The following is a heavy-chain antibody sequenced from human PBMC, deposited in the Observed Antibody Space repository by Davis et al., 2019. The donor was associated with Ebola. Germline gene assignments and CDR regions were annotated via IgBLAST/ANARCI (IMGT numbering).Heavy chain of an antibody. J-gene: IGHJ6*02. Sequence: AASVKVSCKASGYTFTGYYMHWVRQAPGQGLEWMGWINPNSGGTNYAQKFQGRVTITADKSTSTAYMELSSLRSEDTAVYYCARVGLPKQHPTGMDVWGQGTTVTVSS. CDR1: GYTFTGYY. CDR2: INPNSGGT. V-gene: IGHV1-2*02. D-gene: IGHD6-13*01. CDR3: ARVGLPKQHPTGMDV.